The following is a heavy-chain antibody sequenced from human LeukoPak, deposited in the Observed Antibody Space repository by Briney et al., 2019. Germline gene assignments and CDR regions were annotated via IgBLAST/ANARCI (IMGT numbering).Heavy chain of an antibody. CDR1: GFTFDDYA. V-gene: IGHV3-9*01. CDR2: ISWNSGSI. D-gene: IGHD2-15*01. CDR3: AKASEPVVVAASLPYYFDY. J-gene: IGHJ4*02. Sequence: GGSLRLSCAASGFTFDDYAMHWVRQAPGKGLEWVSGISWNSGSIGYADSVKGRFTISRDNAKNSPYLQMNSLRAEDTALYYCAKASEPVVVAASLPYYFDYWGQGTLVTVSS.